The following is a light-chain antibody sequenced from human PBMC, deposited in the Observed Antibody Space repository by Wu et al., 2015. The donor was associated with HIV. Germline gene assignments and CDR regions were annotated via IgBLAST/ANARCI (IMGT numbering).Light chain of an antibody. CDR2: AAS. V-gene: IGKV1-12*01. CDR3: QQANSFPNT. CDR1: QDISRW. Sequence: DIQMTQSPSSVSASVGDRVTITCRASQDISRWLAWYQQKPGKAPKLLIYAASILQTGVPSRFSGSASGTDFALTITSLQPEDFAVYYCQQANSFPNTLGQGTKLEMK. J-gene: IGKJ2*01.